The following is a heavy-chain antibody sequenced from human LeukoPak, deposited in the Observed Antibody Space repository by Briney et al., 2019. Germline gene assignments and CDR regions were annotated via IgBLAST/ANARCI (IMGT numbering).Heavy chain of an antibody. J-gene: IGHJ4*02. V-gene: IGHV1-2*06. Sequence: ASVKVSCKASGYTFIDYYVHWVRQAPGQGLEWMGRINPNTGGSNFAQNFEGRVTMTRDTSISTAYMELSRLRSDDTAVYYCARLPYYYDSSGDFDYWGQGTLVTVSS. D-gene: IGHD3-22*01. CDR2: INPNTGGS. CDR1: GYTFIDYY. CDR3: ARLPYYYDSSGDFDY.